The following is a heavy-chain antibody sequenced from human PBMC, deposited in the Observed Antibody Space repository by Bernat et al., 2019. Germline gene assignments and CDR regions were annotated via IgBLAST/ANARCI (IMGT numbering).Heavy chain of an antibody. V-gene: IGHV1-69*17. CDR2: IIPIFGIA. CDR1: GGTFSSYA. J-gene: IGHJ5*02. D-gene: IGHD2-2*01. CDR3: ARDYSSIVVVPAATRVWFDP. Sequence: QVQLVQSGAEVKKPGSSVKVSCKASGGTFSSYAISWVRQAPGQGLEWMGGIIPIFGIANYAQKFQARVTITADKSTSTAYMELSSLRSADTAVYYCARDYSSIVVVPAATRVWFDPWGQGTLVTVSS.